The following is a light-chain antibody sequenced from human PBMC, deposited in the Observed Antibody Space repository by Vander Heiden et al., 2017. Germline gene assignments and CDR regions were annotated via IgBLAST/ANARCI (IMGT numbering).Light chain of an antibody. CDR2: DAS. CDR1: QDISNY. J-gene: IGKJ3*01. Sequence: DIQMTQSPSSLSASVGDRVTITCQASQDISNYLNWYQQKPGKAPKLLIYDASNLETGVPSRFTRSRSGTDFTFTISSLQPEDIATYYCQQDDNLGLTSGHGTKVDIK. V-gene: IGKV1-33*01. CDR3: QQDDNLGLT.